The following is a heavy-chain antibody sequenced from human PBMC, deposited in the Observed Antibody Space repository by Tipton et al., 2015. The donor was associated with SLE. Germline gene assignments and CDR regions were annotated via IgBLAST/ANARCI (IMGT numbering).Heavy chain of an antibody. J-gene: IGHJ4*02. D-gene: IGHD5-12*01. Sequence: TLSLTCAVSDFSVSSSHYCGWFRQPPGKGLEWIGTIYLSGSTYYNPSLKSRVSISEDTSKNQFFLKLSSVTAADTAIYYCARHELVATKADYWGQGTRVTVSS. CDR3: ARHELVATKADY. CDR2: IYLSGST. V-gene: IGHV4-38-2*01. CDR1: DFSVSSSHY.